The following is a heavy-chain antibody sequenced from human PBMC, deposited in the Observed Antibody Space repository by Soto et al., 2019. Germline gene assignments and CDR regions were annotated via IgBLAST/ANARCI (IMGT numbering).Heavy chain of an antibody. D-gene: IGHD4-17*01. CDR3: ARDHGDYPGY. CDR1: GGTFSSYA. CDR2: IIPIFGTA. V-gene: IGHV1-69*01. J-gene: IGHJ4*02. Sequence: QVQLVXXXXXXXKPGSSVKVSCXXXGGTFSSYAISWVXXAPGQGLEWMGGIIPIFGTANYAQKFQGRVTITADESTSTAYMELSSLRSEDTAVYYCARDHGDYPGYWGQGTLVTVSS.